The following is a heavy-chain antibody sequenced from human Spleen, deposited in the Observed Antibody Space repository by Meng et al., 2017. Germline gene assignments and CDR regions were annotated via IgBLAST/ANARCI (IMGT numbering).Heavy chain of an antibody. D-gene: IGHD5-18*01. J-gene: IGHJ6*02. Sequence: GESLKISCAASGFTFSSYGMHWVRQAPGKGLEWVAVIWYDGSNKYYADSVKGRFTISRDNAKNSLYLQMNSLRAEDTAVYYCARDDGGYSYGYDYYYGMDVWGQGTTVTVSS. V-gene: IGHV3-33*01. CDR2: IWYDGSNK. CDR3: ARDDGGYSYGYDYYYGMDV. CDR1: GFTFSSYG.